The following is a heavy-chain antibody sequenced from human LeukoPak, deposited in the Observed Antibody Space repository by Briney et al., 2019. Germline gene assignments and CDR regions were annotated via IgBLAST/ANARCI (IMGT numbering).Heavy chain of an antibody. Sequence: GGSLRLSCAASGIAFDGYVMTWVRQAPGKGLEWVSTVSGSGVSTYYTDSVKGRFTISRDNSKNTLHLQMSSLRAEDTALYYCVKDRCDRTTCPEVWGQGTLVTVSS. CDR3: VKDRCDRTTCPEV. V-gene: IGHV3-23*01. CDR2: VSGSGVST. D-gene: IGHD2-2*01. J-gene: IGHJ4*02. CDR1: GIAFDGYV.